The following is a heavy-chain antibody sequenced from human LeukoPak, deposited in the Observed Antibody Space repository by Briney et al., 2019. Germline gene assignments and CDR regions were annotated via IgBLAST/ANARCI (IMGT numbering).Heavy chain of an antibody. CDR3: ARGPSCSSASCYGQYYYYYGMDV. V-gene: IGHV4-34*01. D-gene: IGHD2-2*01. CDR2: INHSGST. CDR1: GGSFSAYY. Sequence: SETLSLTCAVYGGSFSAYYWSWIRQPPGKGLEWIGEINHSGSTNYNPSLKSRVTISADTSKNQFSLTLSSVTAADTAVYYCARGPSCSSASCYGQYYYYYGMDVWGQGTTVTVSS. J-gene: IGHJ6*02.